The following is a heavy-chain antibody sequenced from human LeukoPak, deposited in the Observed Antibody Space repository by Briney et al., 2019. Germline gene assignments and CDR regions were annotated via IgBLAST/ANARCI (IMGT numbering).Heavy chain of an antibody. CDR2: ISGSGGST. Sequence: GGSLRLSCAASGFTFSSYAMSWVRQAPGKGLEWVSAISGSGGSTYYADSVKGRFTISRDNPKNTLYLQMNSLRAEDTAVYYCAKDLREYYDSSGYWDYWGQGTLVTVSS. V-gene: IGHV3-23*01. J-gene: IGHJ4*02. D-gene: IGHD3-22*01. CDR1: GFTFSSYA. CDR3: AKDLREYYDSSGYWDY.